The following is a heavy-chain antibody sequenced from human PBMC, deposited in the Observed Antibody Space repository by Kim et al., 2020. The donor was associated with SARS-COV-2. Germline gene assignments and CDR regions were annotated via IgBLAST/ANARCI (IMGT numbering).Heavy chain of an antibody. D-gene: IGHD5-18*01. Sequence: ADSVKGRFTSSRDNSKNTLYLQMNSLRAEDTAVYYCARGGYSSGVPYYFDYWGQGTLVTVSS. J-gene: IGHJ4*02. V-gene: IGHV3-53*01. CDR3: ARGGYSSGVPYYFDY.